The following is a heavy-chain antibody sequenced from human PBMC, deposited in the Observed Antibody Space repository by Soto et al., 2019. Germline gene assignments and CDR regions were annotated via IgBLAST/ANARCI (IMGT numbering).Heavy chain of an antibody. CDR2: IYYSGST. CDR3: ARQDPVDGGVIVIPRNNWFDP. Sequence: QLQLQESGPGLVKPSETLSLTCTVSGGSISSSSYYWGWIRQPPGKGLEWIGSIYYSGSTYYNPSLKSRVTISVDTSKNQFSLKLSSVTAADTAVYYCARQDPVDGGVIVIPRNNWFDPWGQGTLVTVSS. D-gene: IGHD3-16*02. V-gene: IGHV4-39*01. J-gene: IGHJ5*02. CDR1: GGSISSSSYY.